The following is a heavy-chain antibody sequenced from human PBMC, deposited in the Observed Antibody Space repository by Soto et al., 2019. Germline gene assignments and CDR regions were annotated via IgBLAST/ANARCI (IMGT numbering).Heavy chain of an antibody. CDR3: AKVQEFCGYNCYTVDS. CDR1: GFTFSNSA. Sequence: GGSLRLSCAASGFTFSNSAMSWVRQVPGKGLEWAAGISSGGGHTNYADSVRGRFTISRDNFKDTLYLQMNSLRAEDTALYYCAKVQEFCGYNCYTVDSWGQGALVTVSS. V-gene: IGHV3-23*01. CDR2: ISSGGGHT. D-gene: IGHD2-21*02. J-gene: IGHJ4*02.